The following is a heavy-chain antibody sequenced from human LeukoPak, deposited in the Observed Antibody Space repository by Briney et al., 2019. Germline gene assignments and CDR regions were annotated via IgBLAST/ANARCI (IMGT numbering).Heavy chain of an antibody. D-gene: IGHD3-22*01. J-gene: IGHJ4*02. V-gene: IGHV4-61*01. Sequence: SETLSLTCTVSGGSVSSGSYYWSWIRQPPGKGLEWIGYIYYSGSTTYNPSLKSRVTISVDTSKNQFSLKLSSVTAADTAVYYCAASPTPDYYDSSGFFDYWGQGTLVTVSS. CDR3: AASPTPDYYDSSGFFDY. CDR2: IYYSGST. CDR1: GGSVSSGSYY.